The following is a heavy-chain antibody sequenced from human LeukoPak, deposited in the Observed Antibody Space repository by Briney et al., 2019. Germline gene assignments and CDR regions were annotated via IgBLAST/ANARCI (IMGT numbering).Heavy chain of an antibody. V-gene: IGHV3-64D*06. Sequence: PGGSLRLSCSASGFTFSTFAMHWVRQAPGKGLEYVSAINGQGDGPFYADSVRGRFTISRDNFKNILYLQMSSLTHEDTALYYCVKAVLLARGTLFFDYWGQGTLVTVSS. J-gene: IGHJ4*02. CDR2: INGQGDGP. CDR1: GFTFSTFA. CDR3: VKAVLLARGTLFFDY.